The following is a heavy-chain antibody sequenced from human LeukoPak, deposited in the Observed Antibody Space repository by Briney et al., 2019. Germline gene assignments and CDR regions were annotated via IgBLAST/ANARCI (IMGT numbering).Heavy chain of an antibody. J-gene: IGHJ4*02. CDR2: IYSCGNT. CDR3: VRERFHGSGAPKFDF. CDR1: GFTVSSNS. D-gene: IGHD3-10*01. V-gene: IGHV3-66*03. Sequence: PGGSLRLSCTVSGFTVSSNSWSWVRQAPGKGLEWVSFIYSCGNTHYSDSVKGRFTISRDNAKNSLHLQVNSLRAEDTAVYYCVRERFHGSGAPKFDFWGQGTLVTVSS.